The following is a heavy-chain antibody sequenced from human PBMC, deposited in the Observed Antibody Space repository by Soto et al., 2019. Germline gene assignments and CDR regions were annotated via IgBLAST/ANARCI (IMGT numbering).Heavy chain of an antibody. V-gene: IGHV4-59*01. CDR2: MFHGGTT. CDR3: ARERKGFGYIEY. D-gene: IGHD3-16*01. Sequence: SETLSLTCTVSGSITGYYWSWIRQPPVKRLEWIGYMFHGGTTKYNPSLKSRVTLSLDTSKNQFSLSLTSVTAADTALYYCARERKGFGYIEYWGQGALVTVSS. CDR1: GSITGYY. J-gene: IGHJ4*02.